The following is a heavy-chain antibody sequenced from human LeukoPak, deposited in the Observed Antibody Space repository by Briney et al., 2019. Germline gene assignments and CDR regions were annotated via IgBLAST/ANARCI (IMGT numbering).Heavy chain of an antibody. J-gene: IGHJ4*02. CDR3: ARGPLAGGIDY. CDR1: GYSISSDYY. CDR2: IYHSGST. D-gene: IGHD1-1*01. Sequence: SETLXLTCTVSGYSISSDYYWGWIRQPPGRGLEWIGNIYHSGSTYYNPSLRSRVTISVDTSKTQFSLKLSSVTAADTAVYFCARGPLAGGIDYWGQGTLVTVSS. V-gene: IGHV4-38-2*02.